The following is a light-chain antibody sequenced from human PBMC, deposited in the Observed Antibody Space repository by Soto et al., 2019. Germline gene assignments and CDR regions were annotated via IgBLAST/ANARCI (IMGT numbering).Light chain of an antibody. Sequence: EIVLTQSPGTLSLSPGEGATLSCRASQSVGSIYLAWYQQKPGQAPRLLIYGASRRATVIPDRFSGSGSGTDFTLTISRLEPEDFAVYYCQQYNGSPYTFGRGTKLAI. CDR3: QQYNGSPYT. J-gene: IGKJ2*01. CDR1: QSVGSIY. V-gene: IGKV3-20*01. CDR2: GAS.